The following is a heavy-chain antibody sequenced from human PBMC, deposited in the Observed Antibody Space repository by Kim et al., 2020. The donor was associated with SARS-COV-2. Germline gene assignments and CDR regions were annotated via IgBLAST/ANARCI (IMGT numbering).Heavy chain of an antibody. CDR2: ST. V-gene: IGHV4-39*07. CDR3: ARDTTGAFDI. Sequence: STYYNPSLKSRVTISVDTSKNQSSLKLSSVTAADTAVYYCARDTTGAFDIWGQGTMVTVSS. J-gene: IGHJ3*02. D-gene: IGHD1-1*01.